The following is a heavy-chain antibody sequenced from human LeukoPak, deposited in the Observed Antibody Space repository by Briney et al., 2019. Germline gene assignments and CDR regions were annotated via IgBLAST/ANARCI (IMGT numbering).Heavy chain of an antibody. V-gene: IGHV1-46*01. J-gene: IGHJ2*01. CDR2: INPSGGST. CDR3: ARPGSSWTSNWYFDL. Sequence: ASVKVSCKASGYTFTSYYMHWVRQAPGQGLEWMGIINPSGGSTSYAQKLQGRVTMTRDTSTSTVYMELSSLRSEDTAVYYCARPGSSWTSNWYFDLWGRGTLVTVSS. D-gene: IGHD6-13*01. CDR1: GYTFTSYY.